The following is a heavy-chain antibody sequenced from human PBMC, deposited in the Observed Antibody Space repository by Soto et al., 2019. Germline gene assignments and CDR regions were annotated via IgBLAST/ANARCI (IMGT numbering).Heavy chain of an antibody. CDR2: SYYSGST. CDR3: ASVHVATNIFDY. Sequence: QVQLQESGPGLVKPSQTLSLTCTVSGGSISSGDYYWSWIRQPPGKGLDWIGYSYYSGSTYYNPSLKTRVTTAVDTSKNQFSLKLSSVTAADTAVYYRASVHVATNIFDYWGQGTLVTVSS. D-gene: IGHD5-12*01. J-gene: IGHJ4*02. V-gene: IGHV4-30-4*01. CDR1: GGSISSGDYY.